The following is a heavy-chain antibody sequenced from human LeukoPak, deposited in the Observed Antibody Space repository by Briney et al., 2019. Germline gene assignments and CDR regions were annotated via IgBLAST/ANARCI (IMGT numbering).Heavy chain of an antibody. V-gene: IGHV4-4*09. J-gene: IGHJ4*02. D-gene: IGHD6-19*01. CDR2: IYNGVPT. Sequence: SEALSLTCTASGAPISRFYWNWVRQPPGKGLEWIGNIYNGVPTFFNPSLKSRVTLSVDTSKTQFSLQLASVTAADTAVYYCVQTTGWPGFDYWGQGILVTVSS. CDR1: GAPISRFY. CDR3: VQTTGWPGFDY.